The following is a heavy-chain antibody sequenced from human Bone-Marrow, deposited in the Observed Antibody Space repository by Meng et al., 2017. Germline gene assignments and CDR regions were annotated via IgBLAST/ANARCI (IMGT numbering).Heavy chain of an antibody. Sequence: QVPLQQWGAGLLNPSEPLSLTCAVYGGSFSGYYWSWIRQPPGKGLEWIGEINHSGSTNYNPSLKSRVTISVDTSKNQFSLKLSSVTAADTAVYYCARVGVVVITPNWFDPWGQGTLVTVSS. D-gene: IGHD3-22*01. CDR3: ARVGVVVITPNWFDP. CDR2: INHSGST. J-gene: IGHJ5*02. V-gene: IGHV4-34*01. CDR1: GGSFSGYY.